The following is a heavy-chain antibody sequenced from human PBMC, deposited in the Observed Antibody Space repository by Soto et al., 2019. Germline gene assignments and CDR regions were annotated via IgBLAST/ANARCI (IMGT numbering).Heavy chain of an antibody. J-gene: IGHJ5*02. CDR2: AYYSGST. Sequence: PSETLSLTCSVSVGAIRHYYWSWIRQSPGKGLEWIGYAYYSGSTYYNPSLKSRVTMAVDTSKNQVSLKLNSVTTADTAVYYCARDRSTYGGGGTGEVKENWFDPWGPGTLVTVSS. CDR1: VGAIRHYY. CDR3: ARDRSTYGGGGTGEVKENWFDP. V-gene: IGHV4-59*01. D-gene: IGHD3-3*02.